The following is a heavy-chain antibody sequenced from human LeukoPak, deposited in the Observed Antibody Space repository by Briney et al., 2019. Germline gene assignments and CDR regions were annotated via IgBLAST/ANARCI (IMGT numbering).Heavy chain of an antibody. V-gene: IGHV4-34*01. J-gene: IGHJ6*02. CDR1: GGSSSGYY. D-gene: IGHD3-3*01. Sequence: SETLSLTCAVYGGSSSGYYWSWIRQPPGKGLEWIGEINHSGSTNYNPSLKSRVTISVDTSKNQFSLKLSSVTAADTAVYYCARESRTIFGVVTRYYGMDVWGQGTTVTVSS. CDR2: INHSGST. CDR3: ARESRTIFGVVTRYYGMDV.